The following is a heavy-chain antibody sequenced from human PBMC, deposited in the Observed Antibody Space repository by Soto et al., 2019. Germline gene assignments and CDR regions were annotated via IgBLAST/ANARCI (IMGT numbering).Heavy chain of an antibody. CDR3: AKNYGDYTSYYGMDV. J-gene: IGHJ6*02. Sequence: GASVKVSCKASGYTFTSYDINWVRQATGQGLEWMGWMNPNSGNTGYAQKFQGRVTMTRNTSISTAYMELSSLRSEDTAVYYCAKNYGDYTSYYGMDVWGQGTTVTVSS. D-gene: IGHD4-17*01. V-gene: IGHV1-8*01. CDR2: MNPNSGNT. CDR1: GYTFTSYD.